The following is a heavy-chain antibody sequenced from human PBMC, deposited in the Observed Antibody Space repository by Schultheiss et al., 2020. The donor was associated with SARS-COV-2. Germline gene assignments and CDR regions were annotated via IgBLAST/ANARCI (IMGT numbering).Heavy chain of an antibody. V-gene: IGHV1-69*06. Sequence: SVKVSCKASGYTFTSYGISWVRQAPGQGLEWMGGIIPIFGTANYAQKFQGRVTITADKSTSTAYMELSSLRSEDTAVYYCARFRTYGYYGLDVWGQGTTVTVSS. CDR2: IIPIFGTA. CDR1: GYTFTSYG. CDR3: ARFRTYGYYGLDV. D-gene: IGHD2-8*01. J-gene: IGHJ6*02.